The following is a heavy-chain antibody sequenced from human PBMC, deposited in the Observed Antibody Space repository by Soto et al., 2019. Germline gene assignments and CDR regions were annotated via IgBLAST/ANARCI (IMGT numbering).Heavy chain of an antibody. CDR3: ARDDIAVAGTGYYYYGLDV. D-gene: IGHD6-19*01. J-gene: IGHJ6*02. CDR1: GDTFTSYY. CDR2: INPSGGST. Sequence: ASVKVSCKASGDTFTSYYIHWVRQAPGQGLEWMGIINPSGGSTTYAQKFQGRVTMTRGTSTSTVYMELSSLRSEDTAVYYCARDDIAVAGTGYYYYGLDVWGQGTTVTVSS. V-gene: IGHV1-46*01.